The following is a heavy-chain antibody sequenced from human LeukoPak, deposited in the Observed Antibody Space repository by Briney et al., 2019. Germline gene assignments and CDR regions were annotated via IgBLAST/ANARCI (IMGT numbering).Heavy chain of an antibody. CDR2: ISGSGGST. CDR3: ARPMVRGERMPFDY. D-gene: IGHD3-10*01. J-gene: IGHJ4*02. CDR1: GFTFSSYA. V-gene: IGHV3-23*01. Sequence: GGSLRLSCAASGFTFSSYAMSWVRQAPGKGLEWVSVISGSGGSTYYADSVKGRFTISRDNSKNTLYLQMNSLRAEDTAVYYCARPMVRGERMPFDYWGQGTLVTVSS.